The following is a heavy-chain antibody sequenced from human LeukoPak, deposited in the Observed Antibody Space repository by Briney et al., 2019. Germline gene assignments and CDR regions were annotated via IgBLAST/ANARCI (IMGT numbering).Heavy chain of an antibody. Sequence: GGSLRLSCTGSGFSFSSYSFNWVRQAPGKGLEWVSSISSTSSYIYYADSVKGRFTISRDNSKNTLYLQMNSLRPEDTAIYYCAKASAYAGEDYWGQGALVTVSS. J-gene: IGHJ4*02. CDR1: GFSFSSYS. CDR2: ISSTSSYI. CDR3: AKASAYAGEDY. V-gene: IGHV3-21*04. D-gene: IGHD5-12*01.